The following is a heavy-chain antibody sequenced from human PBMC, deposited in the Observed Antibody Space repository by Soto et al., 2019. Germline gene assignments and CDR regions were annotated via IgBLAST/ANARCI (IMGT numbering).Heavy chain of an antibody. CDR2: ISSGGST. CDR1: GFTFRRYD. CDR3: AKWPSDYDSSGYYYGY. D-gene: IGHD3-22*01. J-gene: IGHJ4*02. Sequence: GGSLRLSCEASGFTFRRYDMNWVRQAPGKGPEWVSGISSGGSTYYADSVKGRFTISRDNSKNTLYLQMNSLRAEETAVYYCAKWPSDYDSSGYYYGYWGQGTLVTVSS. V-gene: IGHV3-23*01.